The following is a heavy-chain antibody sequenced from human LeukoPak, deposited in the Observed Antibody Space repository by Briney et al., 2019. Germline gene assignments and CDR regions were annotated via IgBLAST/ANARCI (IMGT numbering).Heavy chain of an antibody. CDR3: ARDHCSSTSCYSRPDYYYYYYMDV. CDR2: IYHSGST. V-gene: IGHV4-30-2*01. J-gene: IGHJ6*03. CDR1: GGSISSGGYS. D-gene: IGHD2-2*02. Sequence: PSGTLSLTCAVSGGSISSGGYSWSWIRQPPGKGLEWIGYIYHSGSTYYNPSLKSRVTISVDRSKNQFSLKLSSVTAADTAVYYCARDHCSSTSCYSRPDYYYYYYMDVWGKGTTVTVSS.